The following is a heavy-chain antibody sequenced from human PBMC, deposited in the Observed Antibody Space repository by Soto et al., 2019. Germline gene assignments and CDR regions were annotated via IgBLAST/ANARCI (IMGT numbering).Heavy chain of an antibody. Sequence: GGSLRLSCAASGFTFSSYSMNWVRQAPGKGLEWVSYISSSSSTIYYADSVKGRFTISRDNAKNSLYLQMNSLRAEDTAVYYCASHTVTMVYWGQGTLVTVSS. CDR2: ISSSSSTI. CDR3: ASHTVTMVY. D-gene: IGHD4-17*01. V-gene: IGHV3-48*01. J-gene: IGHJ4*02. CDR1: GFTFSSYS.